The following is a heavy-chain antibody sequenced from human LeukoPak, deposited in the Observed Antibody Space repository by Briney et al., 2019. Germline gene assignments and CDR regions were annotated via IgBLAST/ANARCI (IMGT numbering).Heavy chain of an antibody. J-gene: IGHJ4*02. V-gene: IGHV3-21*01. Sequence: GGSLRLSCAASGFTFSSYSMNWVRQAPGKALEWVSSISSSSSYIYYADSVKGRFTISRDNAKNSLYLQMNSLRAEDTAVYYCARDLIDFWSGYYYYFDYWGQGTLVTVSS. CDR1: GFTFSSYS. CDR2: ISSSSSYI. CDR3: ARDLIDFWSGYYYYFDY. D-gene: IGHD3-3*01.